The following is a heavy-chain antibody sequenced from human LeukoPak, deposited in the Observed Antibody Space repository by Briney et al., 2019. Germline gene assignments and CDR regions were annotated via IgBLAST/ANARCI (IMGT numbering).Heavy chain of an antibody. CDR2: INHSGST. Sequence: SETLSLTCAVYGGSFSGYYWSWIRQPPGKGLERIGEINHSGSTNYNPSLKSRVTISVDTSKNQFSLKLSSVTAADTAVYYCARGPSLDYWGQGTLVTVSS. J-gene: IGHJ4*02. CDR3: ARGPSLDY. V-gene: IGHV4-34*01. CDR1: GGSFSGYY.